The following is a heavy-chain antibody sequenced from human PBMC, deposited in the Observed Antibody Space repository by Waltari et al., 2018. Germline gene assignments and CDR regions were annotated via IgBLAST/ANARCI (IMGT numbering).Heavy chain of an antibody. CDR1: GGSISSGTW. V-gene: IGHV4-4*02. J-gene: IGHJ4*02. D-gene: IGHD5-18*01. Sequence: QVQLQESGPGLVKPSGTLSLTCTVSGGSISSGTWWSWVRQSPGQGLEWIGEIYYSGSTNYQPSLESRVTISVDRSKNQFSLSLSSVTAADTAMYFCARGTYGYGKYDSWGQGTLVTVSS. CDR2: IYYSGST. CDR3: ARGTYGYGKYDS.